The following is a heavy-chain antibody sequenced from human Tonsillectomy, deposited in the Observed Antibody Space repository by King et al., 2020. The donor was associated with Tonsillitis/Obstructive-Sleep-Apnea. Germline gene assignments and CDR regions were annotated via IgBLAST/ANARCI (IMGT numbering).Heavy chain of an antibody. Sequence: EVQLQESGGGLVQPRGSLTLSCAASGFTFSTYAMTWVRQAPGKGLEWVSSITGSGSSIHYADSVKGRFTISRDNSKNTLYLQMNSLRAEDTAVYYCANVGGSCSSTSCYAWFDPWGQGTLVTVSS. J-gene: IGHJ5*02. CDR1: GFTFSTYA. CDR2: ITGSGSSI. V-gene: IGHV3-23*01. D-gene: IGHD2-2*01. CDR3: ANVGGSCSSTSCYAWFDP.